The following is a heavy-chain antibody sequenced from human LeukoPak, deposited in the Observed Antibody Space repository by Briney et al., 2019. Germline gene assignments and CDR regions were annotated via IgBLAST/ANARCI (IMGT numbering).Heavy chain of an antibody. CDR3: ARGYDSSGYYHYYFDY. Sequence: SETLSLTCTVSGGSISSYYWSWIRQPAGKGLEWIGRIYTSGSTNYNPSLKSRVTMSVGTSKNQFSLKLSSVTAADTAVYYCARGYDSSGYYHYYFDYWGQGALVTVSS. D-gene: IGHD3-22*01. J-gene: IGHJ4*02. CDR1: GGSISSYY. CDR2: IYTSGST. V-gene: IGHV4-4*07.